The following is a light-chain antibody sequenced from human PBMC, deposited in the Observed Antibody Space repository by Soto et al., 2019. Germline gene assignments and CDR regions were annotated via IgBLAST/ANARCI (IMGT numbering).Light chain of an antibody. Sequence: EIVLTQSPGTLSLSPGERATLSCRASQSVSYLVWYQQKPGQAPRLLIYGASSRATGIPDRFSGSGSGTDFTLTISRLEPEDFAMYYCQHYGSSPWTFGQGTKVEIK. V-gene: IGKV3-20*01. CDR2: GAS. CDR1: QSVSY. J-gene: IGKJ1*01. CDR3: QHYGSSPWT.